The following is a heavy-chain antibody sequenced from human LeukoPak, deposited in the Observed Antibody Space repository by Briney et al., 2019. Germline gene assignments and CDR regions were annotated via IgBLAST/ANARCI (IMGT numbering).Heavy chain of an antibody. V-gene: IGHV3-33*06. CDR3: AKYDNSGRAGGY. Sequence: GRSLRLSCAASGFTFSNYGMHWVRQAPGKGLEWVAVIWYDGSNKYYADSVKGRFTISRDNSRNTLYLQMNSLRAEDTAMYYCAKYDNSGRAGGYWGQGTLVTVSS. CDR1: GFTFSNYG. CDR2: IWYDGSNK. J-gene: IGHJ4*02. D-gene: IGHD3-22*01.